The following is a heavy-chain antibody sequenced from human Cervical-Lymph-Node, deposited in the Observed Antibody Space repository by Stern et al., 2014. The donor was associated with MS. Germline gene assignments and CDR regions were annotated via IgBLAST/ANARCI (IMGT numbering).Heavy chain of an antibody. Sequence: QVQLVESGAEVKKPGASGKVSCKASGYTFTSYPIHWVRQAPGQRLEWMGWINGDNGNTQYSQKLQGRVTITSDRSASTAYMEVSSLTSEDTAVYYCARDSGHIAVLTPPNWFDPWGPGTLVIVSS. CDR1: GYTFTSYP. V-gene: IGHV1-3*01. CDR3: ARDSGHIAVLTPPNWFDP. D-gene: IGHD2-21*02. J-gene: IGHJ5*02. CDR2: INGDNGNT.